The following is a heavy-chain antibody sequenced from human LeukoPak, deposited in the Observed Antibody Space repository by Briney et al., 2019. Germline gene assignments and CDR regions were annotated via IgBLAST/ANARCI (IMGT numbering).Heavy chain of an antibody. CDR3: TSHPCSSTSCENWFAP. CDR2: INPNSGGT. Sequence: GASVKVSCKASGYTFTGYYMHWVRQAPGQALEWIGWINPNSGGTNYAQKFQGRATMTRDTSISTAYMELNRLRSGDTAVYYCTSHPCSSTSCENWFAPWGQGTLVTVSS. CDR1: GYTFTGYY. D-gene: IGHD2-2*01. V-gene: IGHV1-2*02. J-gene: IGHJ5*02.